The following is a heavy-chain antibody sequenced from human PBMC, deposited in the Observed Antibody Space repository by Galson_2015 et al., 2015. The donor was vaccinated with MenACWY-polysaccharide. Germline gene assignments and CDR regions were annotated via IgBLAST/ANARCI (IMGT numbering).Heavy chain of an antibody. D-gene: IGHD3-10*01. J-gene: IGHJ4*02. V-gene: IGHV3-23*01. CDR3: ARAGRTDTVIVGYGWGLDY. CDR1: GFTFSSYA. Sequence: SLRLSCAASGFTFSSYAMSWVRQAPGKGLEWVSAISGGGSGTYYVDSVKGRFTISRDSSKSTLYLQMNSLRAEDTAVYYCARAGRTDTVIVGYGWGLDYWGQGALVTVSS. CDR2: ISGGGSGT.